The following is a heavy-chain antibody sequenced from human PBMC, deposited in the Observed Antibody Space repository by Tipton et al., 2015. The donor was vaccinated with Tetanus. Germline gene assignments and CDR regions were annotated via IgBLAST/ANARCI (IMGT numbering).Heavy chain of an antibody. CDR2: IYYSGST. V-gene: IGHV4-31*03. Sequence: TLSLTCTVSGGSISRGGYYWSWIRQHPGKGLEWIGEIYYSGSTYYNPSLKSRVTISVDTSKNQFSLKLNSVTAADTAVFYCARGQARGARGWNFFDFWGQGPLVTVSS. D-gene: IGHD1-26*01. CDR1: GGSISRGGYY. J-gene: IGHJ4*02. CDR3: ARGQARGARGWNFFDF.